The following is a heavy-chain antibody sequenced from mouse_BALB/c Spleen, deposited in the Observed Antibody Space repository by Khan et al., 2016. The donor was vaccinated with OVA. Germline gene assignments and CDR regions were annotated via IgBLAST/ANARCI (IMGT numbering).Heavy chain of an antibody. CDR3: ARPTCLSDVMVY. V-gene: IGHV9-3-1*01. CDR2: INTYTGEP. Sequence: QIQLVQSGPELKKPGETVKISCKASGYTFKNHGMNWVKQAPGKGLKWMGWINTYTGEPTYVEDFKGRFAFSLETSASTAYLQINNLKNEDTATYFSARPTCLSDVMVYWGQGTSVTVSS. J-gene: IGHJ4*01. D-gene: IGHD2-3*01. CDR1: GYTFKNHG.